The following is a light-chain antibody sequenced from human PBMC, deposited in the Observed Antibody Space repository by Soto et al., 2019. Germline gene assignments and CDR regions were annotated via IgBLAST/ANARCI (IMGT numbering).Light chain of an antibody. CDR1: QSVSSSY. CDR2: GAS. V-gene: IGKV3-20*01. CDR3: QQYGSSPPQLT. J-gene: IGKJ4*01. Sequence: EIVLTQSPGTLSLSPGERATLSCRASQSVSSSYLAWYQQKPGQAPRLLIYGASSRATGIPDRFSGSGSGTSFTLTINSLEPEDFALYSCQQYGSSPPQLTFGGGTKVEIK.